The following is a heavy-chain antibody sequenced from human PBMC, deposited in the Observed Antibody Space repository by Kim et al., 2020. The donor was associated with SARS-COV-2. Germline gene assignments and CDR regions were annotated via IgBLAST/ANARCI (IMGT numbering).Heavy chain of an antibody. CDR2: ISTSGKNI. Sequence: GGSLRLSCAASGFTFSDYYMTWIRQAPGKGLEWVSYISTSGKNIYYADSVKGRFTVSRDNAKNSLYLQMNSLRAEDTAMYYCARDKASGWSYFYGMDVWGQGTTATVPS. V-gene: IGHV3-11*01. J-gene: IGHJ6*02. D-gene: IGHD6-13*01. CDR3: ARDKASGWSYFYGMDV. CDR1: GFTFSDYY.